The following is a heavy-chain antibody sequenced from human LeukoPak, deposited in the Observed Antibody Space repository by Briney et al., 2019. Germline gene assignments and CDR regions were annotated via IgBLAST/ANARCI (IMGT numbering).Heavy chain of an antibody. D-gene: IGHD3-22*01. V-gene: IGHV4-39*01. CDR1: GCSINSNSYY. CDR3: ARINYYGNSAFDY. Sequence: SETLSLTCTVSGCSINSNSYYWGWIRQPPGKGLEWIGSIYYSGSTYYNPSLKSRVTISVDTSKNQFSLKLSSVTAADTAVFYCARINYYGNSAFDYWGQGTLVTVSS. CDR2: IYYSGST. J-gene: IGHJ4*02.